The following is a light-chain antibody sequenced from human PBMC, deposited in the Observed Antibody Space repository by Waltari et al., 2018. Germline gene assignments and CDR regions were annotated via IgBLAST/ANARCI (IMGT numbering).Light chain of an antibody. Sequence: SSELTQDPAVSVALGQTVRITCQGNILRVYYPNWCQQKPGQAPLLVIHGKNNRPSGIPDRFSASTSGSTASLTVTGAQAEDEAHYYCSSRDSSGAVIFGGGTKLTVL. CDR1: ILRVYY. V-gene: IGLV3-19*01. CDR3: SSRDSSGAVI. CDR2: GKN. J-gene: IGLJ2*01.